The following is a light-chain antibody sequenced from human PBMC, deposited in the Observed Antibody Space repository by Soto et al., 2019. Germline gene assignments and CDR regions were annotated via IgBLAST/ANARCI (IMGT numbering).Light chain of an antibody. J-gene: IGLJ3*02. CDR2: EFT. CDR1: SSDVGGYNY. CDR3: CSYGGSNNVV. V-gene: IGLV2-8*01. Sequence: QSALTQPPSASGSPGQSVTISCTGTSSDVGGYNYVSWYQQHPGKAPKLVIYEFTKRPSGVPDRFSGSKSGNTASLTVSGLQAEDEADYYCCSYGGSNNVVFGGGTKLTVL.